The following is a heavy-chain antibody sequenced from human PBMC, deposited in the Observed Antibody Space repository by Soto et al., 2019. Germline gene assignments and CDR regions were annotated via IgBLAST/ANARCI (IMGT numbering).Heavy chain of an antibody. V-gene: IGHV1-2*04. CDR1: GYTFTSYG. CDR2: INPNSGGT. CDR3: ARAIDVPYYFDY. J-gene: IGHJ4*02. D-gene: IGHD6-6*01. Sequence: ASVKVSCKASGYTFTSYGISWVRQAPGQGLEWMGWINPNSGGTNYAQKFQGWVTMTRDTSISTAYMELSRLRSDDTAVYYCARAIDVPYYFDYWGQGTLVTVSS.